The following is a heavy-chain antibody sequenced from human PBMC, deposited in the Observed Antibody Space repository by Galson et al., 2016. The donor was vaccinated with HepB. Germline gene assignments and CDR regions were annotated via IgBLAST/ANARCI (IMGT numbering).Heavy chain of an antibody. CDR2: IKEDGSKT. CDR1: GFTFSTYW. D-gene: IGHD1-14*01. V-gene: IGHV3-7*04. J-gene: IGHJ4*02. CDR3: TRDATDHCAY. Sequence: SLRLSCAASGFTFSTYWMTWVRQAPGKGLEWVANIKEDGSKTYYVDSVKGRFTISRDNARNSLYLHMNSLRAEDTAVYYCTRDATDHCAYWGQGTLVTVSS.